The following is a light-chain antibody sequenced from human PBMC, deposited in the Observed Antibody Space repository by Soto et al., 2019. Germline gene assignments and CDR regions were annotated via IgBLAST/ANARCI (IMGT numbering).Light chain of an antibody. V-gene: IGKV3-11*01. J-gene: IGKJ3*01. CDR1: QGVSSH. CDR2: DAS. CDR3: QQRSSWSFT. Sequence: EIVLTQSPATLSLTPGERATLSCRASQGVSSHFAWYQQKPGQAPRLLIFDASNRATGISARFSGSGSGTDFTLTISRLEPEDFAVYYCQQRSSWSFTFGPETKVEIK.